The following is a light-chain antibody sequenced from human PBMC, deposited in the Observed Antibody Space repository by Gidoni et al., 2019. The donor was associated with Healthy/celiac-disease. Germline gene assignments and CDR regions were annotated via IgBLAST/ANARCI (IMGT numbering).Light chain of an antibody. Sequence: DIVMNQSPDSLAVSLGERATINCKSSKSVLYSSNNKNYLAWYQQKPGQPPKLLIYWASTRESGVPDRFSGSGSGTDFTLTISSLQAEDVAVYYCQQYYSTPMYTFGQGTKLEIK. V-gene: IGKV4-1*01. CDR3: QQYYSTPMYT. J-gene: IGKJ2*01. CDR1: KSVLYSSNNKNY. CDR2: WAS.